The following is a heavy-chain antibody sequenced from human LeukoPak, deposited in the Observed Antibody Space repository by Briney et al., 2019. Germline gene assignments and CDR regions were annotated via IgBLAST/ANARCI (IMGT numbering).Heavy chain of an antibody. CDR2: VSSYNGNT. D-gene: IGHD6-19*01. CDR3: ARDAPQWRNAFDF. Sequence: AASVKVSCKASGYTLSGYYLHWVRQAPGQGLEWMGWVSSYNGNTNYAQSFQGRVTMTRDTSTTTAYMELRSLRSDDTAVYYCARDAPQWRNAFDFWGQGTMVTVSS. V-gene: IGHV1-18*04. J-gene: IGHJ3*01. CDR1: GYTLSGYY.